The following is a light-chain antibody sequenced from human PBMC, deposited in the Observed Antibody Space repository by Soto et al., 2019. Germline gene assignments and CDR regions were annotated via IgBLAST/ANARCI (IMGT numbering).Light chain of an antibody. CDR2: AAS. V-gene: IGKV1D-16*01. CDR1: QGINSW. J-gene: IGKJ4*01. Sequence: DIQMTQSPSSLSASVGDRVTITCRASQGINSWLAWYQQKPEKAPKSLIYAASSLQSGVPSRSSGSGSGPELTITNSGPQPEDCEPSYCQQYNSYPVTFGGGTKVEIK. CDR3: QQYNSYPVT.